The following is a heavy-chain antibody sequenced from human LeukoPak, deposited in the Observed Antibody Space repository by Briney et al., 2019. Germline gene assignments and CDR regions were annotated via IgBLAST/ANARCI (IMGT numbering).Heavy chain of an antibody. V-gene: IGHV3-33*01. J-gene: IGHJ4*02. CDR2: IWYDGSNK. Sequence: GGSLRLSCAASGFTFSSYGMHWVRQAPGKGLEWVAVIWYDGSNKYYADSVNGRFTISRDNSKNTLYLQMNSLRAEDTAVYYCARDGPDYDYVWGSYRAPPPLDYWGQGTLVTVSS. D-gene: IGHD3-16*02. CDR3: ARDGPDYDYVWGSYRAPPPLDY. CDR1: GFTFSSYG.